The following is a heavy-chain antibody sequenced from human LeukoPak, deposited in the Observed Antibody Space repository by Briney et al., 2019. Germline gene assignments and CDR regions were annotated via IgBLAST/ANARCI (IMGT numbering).Heavy chain of an antibody. D-gene: IGHD4-17*01. Sequence: GRSLRLSCAASGFTFSSYGMHWVRQAPGKGLERVAVIWYDGSNKYYADSVKGRFTISRDNSKNTLYLQMNSLRAEDTAVYYCARNQDYGVYNSVGAFDIWGQGTMVTVSS. CDR3: ARNQDYGVYNSVGAFDI. J-gene: IGHJ3*02. CDR1: GFTFSSYG. V-gene: IGHV3-33*01. CDR2: IWYDGSNK.